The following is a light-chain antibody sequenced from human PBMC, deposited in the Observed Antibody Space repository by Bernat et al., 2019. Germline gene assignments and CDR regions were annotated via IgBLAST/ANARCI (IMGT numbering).Light chain of an antibody. Sequence: DIQMTQSPSSLSASVGDRVTITCRATQAISKYLAWVQQKPGKAPKSLIYGASTLFSGVPSRFSGSGSETDFTLTISSLQPEDSATYYCQPYDRYPLAFGGGTKVEVK. V-gene: IGKV1-16*01. CDR3: QPYDRYPLA. CDR1: QAISKY. CDR2: GAS. J-gene: IGKJ4*01.